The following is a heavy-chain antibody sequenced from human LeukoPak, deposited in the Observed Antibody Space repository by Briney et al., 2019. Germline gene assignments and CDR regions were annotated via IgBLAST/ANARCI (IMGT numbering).Heavy chain of an antibody. J-gene: IGHJ4*02. Sequence: GASVKVSCKASGYTLTGYYMHWVRQAPGQGLEWMGWVNPNSGGTNYAQKFQGRVTMTRDTSISTAYMELSRLRSDDTAVYYCARVHTGAPLDYWGQGTLVTVSS. D-gene: IGHD7-27*01. V-gene: IGHV1-2*02. CDR2: VNPNSGGT. CDR3: ARVHTGAPLDY. CDR1: GYTLTGYY.